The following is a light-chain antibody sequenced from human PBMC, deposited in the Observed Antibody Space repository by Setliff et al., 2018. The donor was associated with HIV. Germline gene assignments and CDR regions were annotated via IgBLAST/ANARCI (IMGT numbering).Light chain of an antibody. CDR1: SSNIGENA. V-gene: IGLV1-47*01. CDR3: ASWDDSLSAVV. J-gene: IGLJ2*01. Sequence: QSVLTQPPSASGTPGQRVIISCSGSSSNIGENAVYWYHQVPGMAPKLLIYRTDRRPSGVPDRFSASKSSTSASLAISGLRSEDEADYFCASWDDSLSAVVFGGGTKGTVL. CDR2: RTD.